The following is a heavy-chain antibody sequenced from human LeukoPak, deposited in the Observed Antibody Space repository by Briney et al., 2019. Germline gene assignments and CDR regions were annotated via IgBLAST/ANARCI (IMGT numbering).Heavy chain of an antibody. J-gene: IGHJ3*02. Sequence: GGYLRLSCAASGFIFSSYAMSWVRQAPGKRLEWVSTISGSGYSTYYADSVKGRFTISRDNSKNTLYLQMNSLRAEDTAVYYCAKDRDTYYYDSAGPGPDAFDIWGQGTMVTV. CDR3: AKDRDTYYYDSAGPGPDAFDI. V-gene: IGHV3-23*01. CDR2: ISGSGYST. D-gene: IGHD3-22*01. CDR1: GFIFSSYA.